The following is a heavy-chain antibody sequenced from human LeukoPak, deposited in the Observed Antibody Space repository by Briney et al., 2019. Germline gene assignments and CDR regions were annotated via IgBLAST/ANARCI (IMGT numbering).Heavy chain of an antibody. V-gene: IGHV2-5*01. CDR2: IYWNDDR. Sequence: GPTLVNPTQTLTLTFTFSVFSLSTSGVGEGWIRHAPGKALEWLALIYWNDDRRYSPSLKSKLTISTDNSKTQVVLKMTNMDPVDTATYYCAHRDGSGSYPIDYWGQGTLVTVSS. CDR3: AHRDGSGSYPIDY. CDR1: VFSLSTSGVG. D-gene: IGHD3-10*01. J-gene: IGHJ4*02.